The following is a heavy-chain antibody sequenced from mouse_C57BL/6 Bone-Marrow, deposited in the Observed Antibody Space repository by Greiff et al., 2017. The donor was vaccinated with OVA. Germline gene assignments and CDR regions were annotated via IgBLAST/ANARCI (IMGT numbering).Heavy chain of an antibody. J-gene: IGHJ4*01. V-gene: IGHV6-3*01. Sequence: EVQLQESGGGLVQPGGSMKLSCVASGFTFSNYWMNWVRQSPEKGLEWVAQIRLKSDNYATHYAESVKGRFTISRDDSKSSVYLQMNNLRAEDTGIYYCTSQGGYGSRDAMDYWGQGTSVTVSS. D-gene: IGHD1-1*01. CDR3: TSQGGYGSRDAMDY. CDR2: IRLKSDNYAT. CDR1: GFTFSNYW.